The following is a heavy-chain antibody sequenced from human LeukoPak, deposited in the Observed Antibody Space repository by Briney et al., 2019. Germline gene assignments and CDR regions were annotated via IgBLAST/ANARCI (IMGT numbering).Heavy chain of an antibody. J-gene: IGHJ5*02. Sequence: SETLSLTCTVSGVSISIYSWSWIRQPPGKGLEWIGSIYNSESTYYNPSLKSRVTISLGTSKNQSTLRLNSVTTADTAVYYCARDKGSNWFDPWGQGTLVTVSS. D-gene: IGHD6-6*01. CDR2: IYNSEST. CDR3: ARDKGSNWFDP. CDR1: GVSISIYS. V-gene: IGHV4-4*08.